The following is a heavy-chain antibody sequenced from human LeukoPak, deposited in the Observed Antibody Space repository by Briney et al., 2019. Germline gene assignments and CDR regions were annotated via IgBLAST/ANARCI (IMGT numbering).Heavy chain of an antibody. Sequence: SETLSLTCTVSGGSISSGDYYWSWIRQPPRKGLEWIAYMYYSGSTYYNPSLKSRVTMSADTSKNQLSLKLSSVTAADTAVYYCARPYYYDSRIDPWGQGILVTVSS. CDR3: ARPYYYDSRIDP. D-gene: IGHD3-22*01. J-gene: IGHJ5*02. V-gene: IGHV4-30-4*01. CDR1: GGSISSGDYY. CDR2: MYYSGST.